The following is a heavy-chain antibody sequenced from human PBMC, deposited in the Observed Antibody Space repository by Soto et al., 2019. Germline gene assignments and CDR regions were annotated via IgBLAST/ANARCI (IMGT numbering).Heavy chain of an antibody. V-gene: IGHV4-59*01. D-gene: IGHD2-2*01. CDR3: GRGGYCTSTSCFYYYMDV. CDR1: GGFISSYY. CDR2: IYYTGST. J-gene: IGHJ6*03. Sequence: SETLSLTCSVSGGFISSYYWSWIRQPPGKGLEWIGNIYYTGSTNYNPSLKSRVTMSVDTSKHQFSLKLSSVTAADTALYYCGRGGYCTSTSCFYYYMDVWGKGTTVTVSS.